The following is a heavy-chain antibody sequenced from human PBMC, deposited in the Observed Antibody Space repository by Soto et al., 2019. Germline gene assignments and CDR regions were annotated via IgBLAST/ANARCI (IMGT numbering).Heavy chain of an antibody. J-gene: IGHJ6*02. CDR2: IIPIFGTA. V-gene: IGHV1-69*06. CDR3: ARESYGSGSYYLDGMDV. Sequence: QVQLVQSGAEVKKPGSSVKVSCKASGGTFSSYAISWVRQAPGQGLEWMGGIIPIFGTANYAQKFQGRVTITADKSTSTAYMGLSSLRSEDTAVYYCARESYGSGSYYLDGMDVWGQGTTVTVSS. CDR1: GGTFSSYA. D-gene: IGHD3-10*01.